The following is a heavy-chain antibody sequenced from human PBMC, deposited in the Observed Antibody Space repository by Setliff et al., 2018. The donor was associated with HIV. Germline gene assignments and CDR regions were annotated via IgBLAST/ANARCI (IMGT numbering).Heavy chain of an antibody. CDR1: GFSLTSYG. D-gene: IGHD6-13*01. V-gene: IGHV3-30*02. Sequence: PGESLKISCAASGFSLTSYGMHWVRQTPDKGLEWVTSIRYDGSYKYYADSVRGRFTISRDNSKNTLYLQMNSLRAEDTAVYYCAKNLYRSGWSPLDYWGQGTLVTVSS. J-gene: IGHJ4*02. CDR2: IRYDGSYK. CDR3: AKNLYRSGWSPLDY.